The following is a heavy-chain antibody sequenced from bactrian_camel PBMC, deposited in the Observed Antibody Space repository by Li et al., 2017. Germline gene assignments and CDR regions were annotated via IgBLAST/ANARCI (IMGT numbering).Heavy chain of an antibody. Sequence: HVQLVESGGGLVQSGGSLRLSCAASGFTFSEHYMSWVRQAPGKGLQWVSSIHSDGGSLFYSESVQGRFTISRDHTKNTLYLQMNGLKPEDTAVYYCASLLRLSSDALSQYFDDWGQGTQVTVS. CDR1: GFTFSEHY. CDR2: IHSDGGSL. J-gene: IGHJ6*01. D-gene: IGHD3*01. CDR3: ASLLRLSSDALSQYFDD. V-gene: IGHV3S20*01.